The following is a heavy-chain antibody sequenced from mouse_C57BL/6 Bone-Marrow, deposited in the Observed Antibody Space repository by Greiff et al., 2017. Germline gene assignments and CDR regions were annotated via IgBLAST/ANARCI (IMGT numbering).Heavy chain of an antibody. CDR3: ARSGGNYGWYFDV. CDR2: IYPGSGST. CDR1: GYTFTSYW. V-gene: IGHV1-55*01. Sequence: QVQLKQPGAELVKPGASVKMSCKASGYTFTSYWITWVKQRPGQGLEWLGDIYPGSGSTNYNEKFKSKATLTVDTSSSTAYMQLSSLTSEASAVYYCARSGGNYGWYFDVWGTGTTVTVSS. J-gene: IGHJ1*03. D-gene: IGHD2-1*01.